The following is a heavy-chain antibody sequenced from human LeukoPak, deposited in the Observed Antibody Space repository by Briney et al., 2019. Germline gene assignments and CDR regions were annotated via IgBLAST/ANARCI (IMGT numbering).Heavy chain of an antibody. D-gene: IGHD3-3*01. J-gene: IGHJ4*02. CDR1: GGSISSSGYY. Sequence: PSETLSLTCTVSGGSISSSGYYWSWIRQPAGKGLEWIGRIYTSGSTNYNPSLKSRVTISVDTSKNQFSLKLSSVTAADTAVYYCARQDSTIFGVVIVLWGQGTLVTVSS. CDR2: IYTSGST. CDR3: ARQDSTIFGVVIVL. V-gene: IGHV4-61*02.